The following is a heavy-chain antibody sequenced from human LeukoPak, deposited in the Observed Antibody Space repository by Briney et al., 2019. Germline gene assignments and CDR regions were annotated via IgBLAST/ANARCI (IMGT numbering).Heavy chain of an antibody. CDR2: ISYEGSNK. CDR3: ARGSSTSLTSYAMDV. CDR1: GFTFSSYA. D-gene: IGHD2-2*01. V-gene: IGHV3-30-3*01. J-gene: IGHJ6*02. Sequence: QAGSSLRLSCAASGFTFSSYAMHGVRQAPGKGVEGVAVISYEGSNKYYADSVKGRFTISRDNSKNTLYLQMNSLRAEDTAVYYCARGSSTSLTSYAMDVWGQGTTVTVSS.